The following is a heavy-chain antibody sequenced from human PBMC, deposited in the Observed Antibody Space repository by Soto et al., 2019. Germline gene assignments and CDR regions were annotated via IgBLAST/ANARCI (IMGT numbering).Heavy chain of an antibody. CDR2: IYYSGST. CDR1: GGSISSGDYY. D-gene: IGHD6-13*01. J-gene: IGHJ4*02. Sequence: SETLSLTCTVSGGSISSGDYYWSWIRQPPGKGLEWIGYIYYSGSTYYNPSLKSRVTISVDTSKNQFSLKLSSVTAADTAVYYCARVTAAAGLAYFDYWGQGTLVTVSS. CDR3: ARVTAAAGLAYFDY. V-gene: IGHV4-30-4*01.